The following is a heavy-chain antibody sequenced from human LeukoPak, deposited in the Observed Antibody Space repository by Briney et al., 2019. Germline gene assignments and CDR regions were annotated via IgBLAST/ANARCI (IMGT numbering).Heavy chain of an antibody. CDR1: GFTFSNNY. V-gene: IGHV3-53*01. Sequence: GGSLRLSCAASGFTFSNNYMSWVRQAPGKGLEWVSVIYSGGSTCYTDSVKGRFTISRDNSKTTLYLQVNSLRAEHTAVYYCARDPTGDLDDWGQGTLVTVSS. CDR2: IYSGGST. J-gene: IGHJ4*02. D-gene: IGHD7-27*01. CDR3: ARDPTGDLDD.